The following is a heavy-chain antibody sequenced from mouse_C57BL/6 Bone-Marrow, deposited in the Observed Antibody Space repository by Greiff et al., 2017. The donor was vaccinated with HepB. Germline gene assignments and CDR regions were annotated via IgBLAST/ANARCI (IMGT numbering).Heavy chain of an antibody. J-gene: IGHJ1*03. Sequence: EVMLVESGEGLVKPGGSLKLSCAASGFTFSSYAMSWVRQTPEKRLEWVAYISSGGDYIYYADTVKGRFTISRDNARNTLYLQMSSLKSEDTATYYCARDRITTVVATYWYFDVWGTGTTVTVSS. V-gene: IGHV5S21*01. CDR3: ARDRITTVVATYWYFDV. CDR1: GFTFSSYA. CDR2: ISSGGDYI. D-gene: IGHD1-1*01.